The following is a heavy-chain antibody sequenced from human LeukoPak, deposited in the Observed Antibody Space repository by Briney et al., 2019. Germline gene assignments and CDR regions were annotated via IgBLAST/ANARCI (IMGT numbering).Heavy chain of an antibody. Sequence: SVKVSCKASGFTFTSSAMQWGRQARGQRLEWIGWIVVGSGNTNYAQKFQERVTITRDMSTSTAYMELSSLRSEDTAVYYCAAARIAAAGRVFDYWGQGTLVTVSS. CDR2: IVVGSGNT. CDR1: GFTFTSSA. D-gene: IGHD6-13*01. V-gene: IGHV1-58*02. CDR3: AAARIAAAGRVFDY. J-gene: IGHJ4*02.